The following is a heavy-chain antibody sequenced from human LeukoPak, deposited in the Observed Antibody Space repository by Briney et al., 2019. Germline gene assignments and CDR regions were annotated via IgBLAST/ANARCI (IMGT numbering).Heavy chain of an antibody. J-gene: IGHJ6*03. D-gene: IGHD6-13*01. V-gene: IGHV4-4*09. CDR1: GGSISSYY. CDR3: ARHRAQAAAGRDYYYMDV. CDR2: SYTSGST. Sequence: SETLSLTCTVSGGSISSYYCSWIRQPPRQGLDLIGYSYTSGSTNYNPSLKSRVTISVDTSKNQFSLKLSSVTAADTAVYYCARHRAQAAAGRDYYYMDVWGKGTTVTVSS.